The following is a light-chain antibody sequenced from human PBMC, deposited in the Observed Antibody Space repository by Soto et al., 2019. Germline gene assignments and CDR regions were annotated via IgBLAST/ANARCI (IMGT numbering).Light chain of an antibody. CDR2: RIS. Sequence: VVMTQSPLSMAVTLGEPASVSCRSSQGLVDNDGYSYLSWFHQRPGQSPRRLIYRISNRDSGVPDRISGSGSGTDFTLKISRVEAEDVGVYYCMQGTHLPYTFGQGTHLEI. V-gene: IGKV2-30*01. CDR3: MQGTHLPYT. J-gene: IGKJ2*01. CDR1: QGLVDNDGYSY.